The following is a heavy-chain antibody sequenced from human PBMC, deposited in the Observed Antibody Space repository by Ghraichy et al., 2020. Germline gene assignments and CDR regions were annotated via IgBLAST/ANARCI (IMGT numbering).Heavy chain of an antibody. V-gene: IGHV4-34*01. Sequence: SETLSLTCAVYGGSFSGYYWSWIRQPPGKGLEWIGEINHSGSTNYNPSLKSRVTISVDTSKNQFSLKLSSVTAADTAVYYCARGAPMRATNNTNYFDYWGQGTLVTVSS. CDR2: INHSGST. J-gene: IGHJ4*02. CDR3: ARGAPMRATNNTNYFDY. CDR1: GGSFSGYY. D-gene: IGHD5-24*01.